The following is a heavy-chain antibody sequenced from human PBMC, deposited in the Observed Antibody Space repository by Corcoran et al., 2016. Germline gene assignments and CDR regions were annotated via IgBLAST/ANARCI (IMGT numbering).Heavy chain of an antibody. CDR3: AKDEIVGATIKTPAFGY. Sequence: QVQLVRSGAEVKKPGASVKVSCKASGYTFTSYDINWVRQATGQGLEWMGWMNPNSGNTGYAQKFQGRVTMTRNTSISTAYMELSSLRSEDTAVYYCAKDEIVGATIKTPAFGYWGQGTLVTVSS. V-gene: IGHV1-8*01. CDR1: GYTFTSYD. D-gene: IGHD1-26*01. J-gene: IGHJ4*02. CDR2: MNPNSGNT.